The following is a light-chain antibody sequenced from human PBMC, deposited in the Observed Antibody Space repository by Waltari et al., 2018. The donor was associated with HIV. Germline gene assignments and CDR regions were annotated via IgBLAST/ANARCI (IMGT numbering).Light chain of an antibody. CDR2: DTN. CDR1: NNKFGSSSY. J-gene: IGLJ2*01. V-gene: IGLV2-14*03. CDR3: SSYTASGSLV. Sequence: QSALAQPASVSGSPGQSITVSCTATNNKFGSSSYISWYQQHPGEAPKLIIYDTNTRPSEISSRFSASKSDNRASLTISGLQAEDEAQYFCSSYTASGSLVFGGGTKVTVL.